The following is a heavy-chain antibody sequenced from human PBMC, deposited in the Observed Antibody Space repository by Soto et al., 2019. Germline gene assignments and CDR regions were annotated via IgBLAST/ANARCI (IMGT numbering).Heavy chain of an antibody. D-gene: IGHD3-10*01. CDR1: GFTFNSCA. CDR3: AKSRGSGSYYNPYDAFDI. Sequence: LRLSCAASGFTFNSCAMSWVRQAPGKGLEWVSTISGSGGGTYYADSVKGRFTISRDNSKNTLYLQMNSLRAEDTAVYYCAKSRGSGSYYNPYDAFDICGQGTVVTVSS. CDR2: ISGSGGGT. J-gene: IGHJ3*02. V-gene: IGHV3-23*01.